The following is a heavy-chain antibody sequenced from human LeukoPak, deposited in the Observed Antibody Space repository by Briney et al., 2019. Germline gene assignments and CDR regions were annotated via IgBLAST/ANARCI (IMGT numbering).Heavy chain of an antibody. V-gene: IGHV3-23*01. CDR3: EKPSSDSWYSALEY. CDR2: ISASNGNT. Sequence: GGSLRLSCAGSGSSFSSYAMTWVCQAPGKGLKWISGISASNGNTYHADSVKGRFTISRDNSKGTLYLQMNSLRVEDTAIYYCEKPSSDSWYSALEYWVRGTLVTVSS. D-gene: IGHD3-22*01. J-gene: IGHJ4*02. CDR1: GSSFSSYA.